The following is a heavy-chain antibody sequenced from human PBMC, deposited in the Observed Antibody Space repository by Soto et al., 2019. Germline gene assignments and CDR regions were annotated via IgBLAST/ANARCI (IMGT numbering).Heavy chain of an antibody. D-gene: IGHD5-12*01. CDR1: GYSFTSYW. CDR2: IYPGDSDT. V-gene: IGHV5-51*01. J-gene: IGHJ5*02. Sequence: PGESLKISCKGSGYSFTSYWIGWVRQMPGKGLEWMGIIYPGDSDTRYSPYFQGQVTISADKSISTTYLQWSSLKASDTAMFYCARHHRGYTNWFDPWGQGTLVTVSS. CDR3: ARHHRGYTNWFDP.